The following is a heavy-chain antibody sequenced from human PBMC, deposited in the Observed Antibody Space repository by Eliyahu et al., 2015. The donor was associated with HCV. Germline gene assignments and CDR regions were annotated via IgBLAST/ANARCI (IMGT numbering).Heavy chain of an antibody. V-gene: IGHV3-33*08. Sequence: QVQLVESGGGVVQPGRSLRLSCAASGFTFSRYGXHGVRRAPGKGGVEWVAVIWYDGSNKYYADSVKGRFTISRDNSKNTLYLQMNSLRAEDTAVYYCARDGSSTYYDFWSGYYNRDYFDYWGQGTLVTVSS. CDR2: IWYDGSNK. CDR1: GFTFSRYG. CDR3: ARDGSSTYYDFWSGYYNRDYFDY. D-gene: IGHD3-3*01. J-gene: IGHJ4*02.